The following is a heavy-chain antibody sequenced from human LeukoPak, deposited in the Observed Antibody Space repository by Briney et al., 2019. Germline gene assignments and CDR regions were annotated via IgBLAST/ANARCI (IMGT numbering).Heavy chain of an antibody. Sequence: GSLRLSWAASGFPVRSNYMGWVRQAPGKGLEWVSIIYSGDNTNYADSVKGRFTISSDNSRNTLYLQMNSLRAEDTAVYYCAKVASDSSGWYHFDYWGQGTLVTVSS. CDR2: IYSGDNT. CDR1: GFPVRSNY. V-gene: IGHV3-53*01. D-gene: IGHD6-19*01. CDR3: AKVASDSSGWYHFDY. J-gene: IGHJ4*02.